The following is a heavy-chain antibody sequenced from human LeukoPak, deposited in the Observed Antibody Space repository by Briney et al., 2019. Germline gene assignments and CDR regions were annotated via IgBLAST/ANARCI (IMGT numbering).Heavy chain of an antibody. CDR1: GFTFSSYS. Sequence: KPGGSLRLSCAASGFTFSSYSMSWVRQAPGKGLEWVSSIATSSTYISYADSVKGRFTISRDNAKNSLYLQMNSLRAEDTAVYYCARGKYSSGWFDYWGQGTLVTVSS. V-gene: IGHV3-21*01. CDR3: ARGKYSSGWFDY. J-gene: IGHJ4*02. CDR2: IATSSTYI. D-gene: IGHD6-19*01.